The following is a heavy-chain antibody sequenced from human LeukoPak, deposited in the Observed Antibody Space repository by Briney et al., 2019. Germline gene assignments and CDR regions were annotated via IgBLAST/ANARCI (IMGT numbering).Heavy chain of an antibody. CDR1: GGPISGYY. J-gene: IGHJ5*02. V-gene: IGHV4-59*01. Sequence: SETLSLTCTVSGGPISGYYGSWIRQSPGRGLEWIGYIYYSGSKSTNYNPSLQNRITMSVDTSKNQLSLKLSSVTAADTAVYYCARDLGDFDYGDYGWFDPWGQGTLVTVSS. D-gene: IGHD4-17*01. CDR2: IYYSGSKST. CDR3: ARDLGDFDYGDYGWFDP.